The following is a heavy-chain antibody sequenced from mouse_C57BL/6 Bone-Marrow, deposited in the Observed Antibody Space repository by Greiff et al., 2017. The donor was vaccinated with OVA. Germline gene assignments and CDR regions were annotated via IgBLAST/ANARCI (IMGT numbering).Heavy chain of an antibody. J-gene: IGHJ4*01. CDR1: GFTFSSYA. Sequence: EVKLVESGGGLVKPGGSLKLSCAASGFTFSSYAMSWVRQTPEKRLEWVATISDGGSYTYYPDNVKGRFTISRDNAKNNLYLQMSHLKSEDTAMYYCARKGITTVVATDYYAMDYWGQGTSVTVSS. CDR3: ARKGITTVVATDYYAMDY. V-gene: IGHV5-4*03. D-gene: IGHD1-1*01. CDR2: ISDGGSYT.